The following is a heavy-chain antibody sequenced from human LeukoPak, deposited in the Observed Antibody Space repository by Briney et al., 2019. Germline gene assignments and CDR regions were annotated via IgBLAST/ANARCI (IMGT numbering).Heavy chain of an antibody. D-gene: IGHD1-1*01. CDR1: GYSFTSYW. Sequence: GESLKISCKGSGYSFTSYWIGWVRQMPGKGLEWMGIIYPGDSDTRYSPSFQGQVTISADKSINTAYLQWSSLKASDTAMYYCARKPGPTGASADFDYWGQGTLVTVSS. CDR3: ARKPGPTGASADFDY. V-gene: IGHV5-51*01. J-gene: IGHJ4*02. CDR2: IYPGDSDT.